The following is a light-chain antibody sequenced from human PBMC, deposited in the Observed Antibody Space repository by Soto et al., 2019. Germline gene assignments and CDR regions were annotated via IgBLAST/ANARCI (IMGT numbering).Light chain of an antibody. CDR2: EVS. CDR1: SSDVGVYNY. CDR3: TSYTSSYTPV. J-gene: IGLJ1*01. Sequence: QSALTQPASVSGSPGQAITISCTGTSSDVGVYNYVSWYQQHPGKAPKLMIYEVSNLPSGVSDRFSGSKSGNTASLTISGLQAEDAADYYCTSYTSSYTPVFGTGTKV. V-gene: IGLV2-14*01.